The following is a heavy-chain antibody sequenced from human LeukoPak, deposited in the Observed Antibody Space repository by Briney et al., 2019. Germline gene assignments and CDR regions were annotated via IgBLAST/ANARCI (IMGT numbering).Heavy chain of an antibody. D-gene: IGHD2-2*01. CDR1: GYTFTSYD. CDR3: ARYCSSTSCRSLYYYYYYGMDV. CDR2: MNPNSGNT. V-gene: IGHV1-8*01. J-gene: IGHJ6*02. Sequence: ASVKVSCKASGYTFTSYDINWVRQATGQGLEWMGWMNPNSGNTGYAQKFQGRVTMTRNTSISTAYMELSSLRSEDTAVYYCARYCSSTSCRSLYYYYYYGMDVLGQGTTVTVSS.